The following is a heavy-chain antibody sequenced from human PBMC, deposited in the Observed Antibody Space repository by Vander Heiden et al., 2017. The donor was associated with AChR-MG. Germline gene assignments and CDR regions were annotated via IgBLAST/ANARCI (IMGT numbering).Heavy chain of an antibody. Sequence: QLQLQESGPGLVKPSETLSLTCTVSGGSISSSSYYWGWIRQPPGKGLEWIGSIYYSGSTYYNPSLKSRVTISVDTSKNQFSLKLSSVTAADTAVYYCARGESSSSWYGADFDYWGQGTLVTVSS. CDR2: IYYSGST. CDR1: GGSISSSSYY. J-gene: IGHJ4*02. CDR3: ARGESSSSWYGADFDY. D-gene: IGHD6-13*01. V-gene: IGHV4-39*01.